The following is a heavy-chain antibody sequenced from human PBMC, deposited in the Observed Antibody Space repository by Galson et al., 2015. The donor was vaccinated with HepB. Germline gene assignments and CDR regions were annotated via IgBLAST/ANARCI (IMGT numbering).Heavy chain of an antibody. CDR3: ARAGKGYYYYYMDV. J-gene: IGHJ6*03. V-gene: IGHV3-48*01. CDR2: ISSSSTI. Sequence: SLRLSCAASGFTFSSYSMNWVRQAPGKGLEWVSYISSSSTIYYADSVKGRFTISRDNAKNSLYLQMNSLRAEDTAVYYCARAGKGYYYYYMDVWGKGTTVTVSS. D-gene: IGHD3-10*01. CDR1: GFTFSSYS.